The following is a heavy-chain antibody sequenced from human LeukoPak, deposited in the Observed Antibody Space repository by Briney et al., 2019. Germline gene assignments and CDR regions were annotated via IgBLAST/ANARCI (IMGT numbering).Heavy chain of an antibody. CDR1: AFTSTDYS. Sequence: GQSMRLSSAASAFTSTDYSTSWIRPAPGKGLEWVSYISSSGSTIYYADSVKGRFTISRDNAKNSLCLQMNSLRAEDTAVYYCARGNWYFDYWGQGTLVTVSS. CDR3: ARGNWYFDY. J-gene: IGHJ4*02. CDR2: ISSSGSTI. V-gene: IGHV3-11*01. D-gene: IGHD1-1*01.